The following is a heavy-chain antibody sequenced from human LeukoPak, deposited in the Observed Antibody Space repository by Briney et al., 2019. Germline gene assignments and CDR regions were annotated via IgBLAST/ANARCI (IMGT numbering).Heavy chain of an antibody. Sequence: SVKVSCKASEGTFSSYAISWVRQDPGQGLEWMGRIIPILGIANYAQKFQGRVTITADKSTSTAYMELSSLRSEDTAVYYCARGAMGSSWYMDYWGQGTLVTVSS. CDR1: EGTFSSYA. CDR3: ARGAMGSSWYMDY. CDR2: IIPILGIA. V-gene: IGHV1-69*04. D-gene: IGHD6-13*01. J-gene: IGHJ4*02.